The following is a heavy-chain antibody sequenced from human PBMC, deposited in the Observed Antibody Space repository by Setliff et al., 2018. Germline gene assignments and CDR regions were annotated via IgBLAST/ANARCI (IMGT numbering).Heavy chain of an antibody. J-gene: IGHJ3*02. CDR1: GFTFSNFW. CDR2: INQDGSEK. V-gene: IGHV3-7*03. CDR3: ARVVTSAFDI. D-gene: IGHD2-2*01. Sequence: PSETLRLSCVGSGFTFSNFWMTWVRQAPGKGLEWVANINQDGSEKSHVDSVKGRFSISRDNAKNSLYLQMSSLRAEDTAVFYCARVVTSAFDIWGQGTMVTVSS.